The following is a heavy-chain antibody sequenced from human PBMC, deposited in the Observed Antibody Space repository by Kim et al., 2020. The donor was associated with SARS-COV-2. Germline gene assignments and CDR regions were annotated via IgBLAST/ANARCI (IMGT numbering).Heavy chain of an antibody. V-gene: IGHV5-10-1*01. CDR3: ARHVGHYYYYGMDV. J-gene: IGHJ6*02. D-gene: IGHD3-10*01. Sequence: SPSFQGQGTISADKSISTAYLQWSSLKASDTAMYYCARHVGHYYYYGMDVWGQGTTVTVSS.